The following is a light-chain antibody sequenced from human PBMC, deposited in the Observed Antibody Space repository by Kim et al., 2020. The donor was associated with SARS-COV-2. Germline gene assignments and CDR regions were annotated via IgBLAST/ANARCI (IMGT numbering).Light chain of an antibody. Sequence: ASVGDRVTITCRASQTISNYLNWYQQKPGKAPQLPIFAASSLQSGVPSRFSGSGSGTDFTLTISSLQPEDFATYYCHQSYTSPLYSFGQGTKLEI. CDR1: QTISNY. CDR3: HQSYTSPLYS. J-gene: IGKJ2*03. V-gene: IGKV1-39*01. CDR2: AAS.